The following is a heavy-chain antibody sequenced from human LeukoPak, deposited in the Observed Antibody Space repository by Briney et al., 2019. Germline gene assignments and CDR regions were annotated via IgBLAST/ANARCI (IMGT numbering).Heavy chain of an antibody. Sequence: SETLSLTCAVSGYSISSGYYWGWIRRPPGKGLEWIGSIYHSGSTYYNPSLKSRVTISVDTSKNQFSLKLSSVTAADTAVYYCARHQGIVAVDYDYWGQGTLVTVSS. CDR2: IYHSGST. V-gene: IGHV4-38-2*01. CDR3: ARHQGIVAVDYDY. J-gene: IGHJ4*02. D-gene: IGHD1-26*01. CDR1: GYSISSGYY.